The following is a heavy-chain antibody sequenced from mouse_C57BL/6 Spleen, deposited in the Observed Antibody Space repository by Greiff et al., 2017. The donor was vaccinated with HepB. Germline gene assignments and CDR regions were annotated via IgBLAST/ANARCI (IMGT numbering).Heavy chain of an antibody. D-gene: IGHD3-1*01. V-gene: IGHV1-15*01. J-gene: IGHJ2*01. CDR3: TGTGLGDY. Sequence: VQLQESGAELVRPGASVTLSCKASGYTFTDYEMHWVKQTPVHGLEWIGAIDPETGGTAYNQKFKGKAILTADKSSSTAYMELRSLTSEDSAVYYCTGTGLGDYWGQGTTLTVSS. CDR2: IDPETGGT. CDR1: GYTFTDYE.